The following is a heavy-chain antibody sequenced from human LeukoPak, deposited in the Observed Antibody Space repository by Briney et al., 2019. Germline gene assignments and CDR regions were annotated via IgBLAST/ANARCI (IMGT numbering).Heavy chain of an antibody. CDR1: GFSFSGYS. V-gene: IGHV3-48*01. CDR3: ANAYGMDV. J-gene: IGHJ6*02. CDR2: ISSSSVIV. Sequence: GGSLRLSCAASGFSFSGYSMNWVRQAPGKGLEWVSYISSSSVIVYYADSVKGRFTISRDNSKNTLYLQMNSLRAEDTAVYYCANAYGMDVWGQGTTVTVSS.